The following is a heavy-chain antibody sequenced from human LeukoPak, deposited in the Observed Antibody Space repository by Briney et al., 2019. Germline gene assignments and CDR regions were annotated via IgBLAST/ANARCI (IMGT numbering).Heavy chain of an antibody. D-gene: IGHD3-10*01. V-gene: IGHV1-2*02. J-gene: IGHJ4*02. CDR3: TITMVRGVMTA. Sequence: ASVKVSCKASGYTFTGYYMHWVRQAPGQGLEWMGWINPNSGGTNYAQKFQGRVTMTRDTSISTAYMELSRLRSEDTAVYYCTITMVRGVMTAWGQGTLVTVSS. CDR2: INPNSGGT. CDR1: GYTFTGYY.